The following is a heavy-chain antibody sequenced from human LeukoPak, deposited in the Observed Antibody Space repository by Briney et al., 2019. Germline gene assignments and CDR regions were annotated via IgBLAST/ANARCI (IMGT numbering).Heavy chain of an antibody. J-gene: IGHJ4*02. Sequence: PGGSLRHSFAASGFTFSSYRFNWVRQAPGKGLEWVSYISSSSSTIYYADSVKGRFTISRDNAKNSLYLQMDSLRDEDTAVYYCARFFDYWGQGTLVTVSS. CDR2: ISSSSSTI. CDR1: GFTFSSYR. V-gene: IGHV3-48*02. CDR3: ARFFDY.